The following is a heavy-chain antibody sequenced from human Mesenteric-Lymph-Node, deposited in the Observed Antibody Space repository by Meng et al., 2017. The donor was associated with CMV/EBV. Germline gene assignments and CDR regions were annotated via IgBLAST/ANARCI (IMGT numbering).Heavy chain of an antibody. Sequence: GGSLRLSCAASGFTFSSYSMNWVRQAPGKGLEWVSSISSSSSYIYYADSVKGRFTISRDNAKNSLYLQMNSLRAEDTAVYYCARDRPSGIAVAPTGYYYGMDVWGQGTTVTVSS. CDR2: ISSSSSYI. V-gene: IGHV3-21*01. CDR1: GFTFSSYS. J-gene: IGHJ6*02. CDR3: ARDRPSGIAVAPTGYYYGMDV. D-gene: IGHD6-19*01.